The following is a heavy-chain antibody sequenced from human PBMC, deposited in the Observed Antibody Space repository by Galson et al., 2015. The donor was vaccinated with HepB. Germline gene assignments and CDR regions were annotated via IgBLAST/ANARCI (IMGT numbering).Heavy chain of an antibody. CDR3: ARYCSSTSCYSERGGSFDY. J-gene: IGHJ4*02. D-gene: IGHD2-2*01. CDR2: IYSSGNT. CDR1: GFTVNTNH. Sequence: SLRLSCAASGFTVNTNHMTWVRQAPGKGLEWVSVIYSSGNTNYADSVKGRFTISRDSSRNTLSLQMDSLRAEDTAMDYCARYCSSTSCYSERGGSFDYWGQGTLVTVSS. V-gene: IGHV3-53*01.